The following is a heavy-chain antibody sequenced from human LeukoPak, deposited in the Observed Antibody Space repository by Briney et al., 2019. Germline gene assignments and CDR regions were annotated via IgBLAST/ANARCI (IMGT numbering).Heavy chain of an antibody. D-gene: IGHD5-18*01. V-gene: IGHV3-74*01. J-gene: IGHJ5*02. CDR3: TRGGAAMDNWFDP. Sequence: GGSLRLSCAASGFTFSSYWMHWVRQAPGKGLVWVSRINSDGSSTRCADSVKGRFTISRDNAKNTLYLQMNSLRAEDTAVYYCTRGGAAMDNWFDPWGQGTLVTVSS. CDR2: INSDGSST. CDR1: GFTFSSYW.